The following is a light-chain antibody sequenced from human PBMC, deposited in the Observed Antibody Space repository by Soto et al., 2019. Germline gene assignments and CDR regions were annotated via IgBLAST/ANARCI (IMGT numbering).Light chain of an antibody. J-gene: IGLJ1*01. CDR2: STS. CDR3: LLYYGGAFL. Sequence: QALVTQEPSMAVSPGGTVTLTCASSTGAVTSGYFPNWFQQKPGEAPRALIYSTSNKPSWTPARFSGSLLGGKAALTLSGVQPEDEAEYYCLLYYGGAFLFGAGTKVTVL. V-gene: IGLV7-43*01. CDR1: TGAVTSGYF.